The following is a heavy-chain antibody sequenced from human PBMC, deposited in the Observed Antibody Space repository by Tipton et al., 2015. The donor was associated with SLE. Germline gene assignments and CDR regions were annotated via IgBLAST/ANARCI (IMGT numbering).Heavy chain of an antibody. CDR1: GDSINSGDYS. D-gene: IGHD7-27*01. CDR3: ARLSGDSTWYVDL. CDR2: IYHSGYT. Sequence: TLSLTCAVSGDSINSGDYSWSWIRQPPGKGLEWIGTIYHSGYTSYNPSLKSRVTISVDTSKNQFSLRLSSVTAADTAVYYCARLSGDSTWYVDLWGRGTLVTVSS. V-gene: IGHV4-30-2*03. J-gene: IGHJ2*01.